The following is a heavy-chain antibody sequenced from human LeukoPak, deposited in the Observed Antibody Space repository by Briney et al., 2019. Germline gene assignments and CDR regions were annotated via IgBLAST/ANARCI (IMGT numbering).Heavy chain of an antibody. J-gene: IGHJ4*02. CDR2: IYYSGST. Sequence: PSQTLSLTCTVSGGSISSGDYYWSWIRQPPGKGLEWIGYIYYSGSTYYNPSLKSRVTISVEPFKNQFSLTLSSVTAADTTVYYCARDARCSGYEDYFDYWGQGTLVTVSS. CDR3: ARDARCSGYEDYFDY. D-gene: IGHD5-12*01. V-gene: IGHV4-30-4*01. CDR1: GGSISSGDYY.